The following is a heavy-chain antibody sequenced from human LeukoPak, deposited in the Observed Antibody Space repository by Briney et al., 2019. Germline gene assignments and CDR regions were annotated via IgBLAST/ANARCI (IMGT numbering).Heavy chain of an antibody. D-gene: IGHD3-22*01. CDR1: GFTFSSYA. Sequence: PGGSLRLSCAASGFTFSSYAMSWVRQAPGKGLEWVSAISCSGGSTYYADSVKGRFTISRDNSKNTLYLQMNSLRAEDTAVYYCAKFRLPVYYYDSSGYYFDYWGQGTLVTASS. V-gene: IGHV3-23*01. J-gene: IGHJ4*02. CDR3: AKFRLPVYYYDSSGYYFDY. CDR2: ISCSGGST.